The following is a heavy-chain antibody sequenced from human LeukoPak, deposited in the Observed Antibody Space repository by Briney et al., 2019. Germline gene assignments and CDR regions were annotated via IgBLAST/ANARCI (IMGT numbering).Heavy chain of an antibody. CDR2: IIPIFGTA. CDR1: GGTFSSYA. J-gene: IGHJ5*02. CDR3: ARYSSSPEGYNWFDP. Sequence: ASVKVSCKAPGGTFSSYAISWVRQAPGQGLEWMGGIIPIFGTANYAQKFQGRVTITADESTSTAYMELSSLRSEDTAVYYCARYSSSPEGYNWFDPWGQGTLVTVSS. V-gene: IGHV1-69*01. D-gene: IGHD6-6*01.